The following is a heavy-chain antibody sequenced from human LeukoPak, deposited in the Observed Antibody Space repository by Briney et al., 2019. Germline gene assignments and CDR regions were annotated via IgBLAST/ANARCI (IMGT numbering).Heavy chain of an antibody. D-gene: IGHD3-22*01. CDR3: ARRYYYDSSGYVDY. J-gene: IGHJ4*02. Sequence: PGGSLRLSCAASGFTFSSYGMSWVRQAPGKGLEWVSAISGSGGSTYYADSVKGRFTISRDNAKNSLYLQMNSLRAEDTAVYYCARRYYYDSSGYVDYWGQGTLVTVSS. V-gene: IGHV3-23*01. CDR1: GFTFSSYG. CDR2: ISGSGGST.